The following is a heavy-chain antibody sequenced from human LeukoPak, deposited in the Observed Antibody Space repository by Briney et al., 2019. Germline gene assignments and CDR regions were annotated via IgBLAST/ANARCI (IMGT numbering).Heavy chain of an antibody. D-gene: IGHD3-3*01. CDR1: GGTFSSYA. V-gene: IGHV1-69*05. Sequence: ASVKVSCKASGGTFSSYAISWVRQAPGQGLEWMGRIIPIFGTANYAQKFQGRVTITTDESTSTAYMELSSLRSEDTAVYYCATDLRITIFGVVTRFDYWGQGTLVTVSS. CDR3: ATDLRITIFGVVTRFDY. CDR2: IIPIFGTA. J-gene: IGHJ4*02.